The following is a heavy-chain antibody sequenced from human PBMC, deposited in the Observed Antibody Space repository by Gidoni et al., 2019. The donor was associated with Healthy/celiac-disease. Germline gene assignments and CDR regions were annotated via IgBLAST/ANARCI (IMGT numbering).Heavy chain of an antibody. CDR2: IYYSGST. D-gene: IGHD3-10*01. CDR3: ARSGSYAY. V-gene: IGHV4-39*01. CDR1: GGSISSSSYY. J-gene: IGHJ4*02. Sequence: QLQLQESGPGLVKPSETLSLPCTVSGGSISSSSYYWGWIRQPPGKGLEWIGSIYYSGSTYYNPSLKSRVTISVDTSKNQFSLKLSTVTAADTAVYYCARSGSYAYWGQGTLVTVSS.